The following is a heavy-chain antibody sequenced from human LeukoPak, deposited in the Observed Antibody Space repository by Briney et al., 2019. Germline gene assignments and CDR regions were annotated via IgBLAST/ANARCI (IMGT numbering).Heavy chain of an antibody. CDR1: GGSISSYY. CDR3: ARVTGYMIEDYFDY. D-gene: IGHD3-22*01. Sequence: SETLSLTCTVSGGSISSYYWSWIRQPPGKGLEWIGYIYYSGSTNYKPSLKSRVTISVETSKNQFSLKLRSVTAADTAVYYCARVTGYMIEDYFDYWGQGTLVTVSS. CDR2: IYYSGST. J-gene: IGHJ4*02. V-gene: IGHV4-59*01.